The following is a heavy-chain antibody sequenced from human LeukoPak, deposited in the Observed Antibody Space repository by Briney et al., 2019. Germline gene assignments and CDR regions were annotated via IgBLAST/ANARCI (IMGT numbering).Heavy chain of an antibody. CDR2: MRGSGGST. Sequence: QTGGSLRLSCAASGFTFSNYVMSWVRQAPGKGLEWVSGMRGSGGSTYYADSVKGRFTISRDNSKNPLYLQMNSLRAEDMAVYYCAKEAGPTSYWYFDLWGRGSLVTVSS. CDR3: AKEAGPTSYWYFDL. J-gene: IGHJ2*01. D-gene: IGHD1-1*01. V-gene: IGHV3-23*01. CDR1: GFTFSNYV.